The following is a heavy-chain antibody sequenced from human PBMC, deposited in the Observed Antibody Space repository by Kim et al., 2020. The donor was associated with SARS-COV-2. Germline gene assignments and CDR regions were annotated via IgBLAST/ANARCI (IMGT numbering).Heavy chain of an antibody. CDR1: GYTFTSYA. CDR2: INTNTVNP. CDR3: ARVNWNYAFDP. J-gene: IGHJ5*02. Sequence: ASVKVSCKASGYTFTSYAMNWVRQAPGQGLEWMGWINTNTVNPTYAQGYTGRFVFSLDTSVTTAYLQISSLKAEDTAVYYCARVNWNYAFDPWGQGTLVTVSS. V-gene: IGHV7-4-1*02. D-gene: IGHD1-7*01.